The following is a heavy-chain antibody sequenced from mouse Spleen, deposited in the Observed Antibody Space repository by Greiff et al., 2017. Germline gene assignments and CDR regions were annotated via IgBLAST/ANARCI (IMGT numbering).Heavy chain of an antibody. Sequence: EVQLVESGAELVKPGASVKLSCTASGFNIQDTYMHWVKQRPEQGLEWIGRIDPANGNTKYDPKFQGKATITADTSSNTAYLQLSSLTAEDTAVYYCASCDGSWFAYWGQGTLVTVSA. V-gene: IGHV14-3*02. CDR2: IDPANGNT. CDR1: GFNIQDTY. CDR3: ASCDGSWFAY. D-gene: IGHD1-2*01. J-gene: IGHJ3*01.